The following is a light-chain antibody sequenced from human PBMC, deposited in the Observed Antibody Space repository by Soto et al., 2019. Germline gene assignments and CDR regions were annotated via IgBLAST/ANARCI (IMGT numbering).Light chain of an antibody. CDR2: EDN. CDR3: HSFDGANVV. Sequence: NFMLTQPHSVSESPGKTVTISCTGSSGSIASNYVQWFQQRPGSAPTTIFYEDNRRPSGVPDRFSASIDSSSNSASLTISGLKTEDEADYYCHSFDGANVVFGGGTKLTVL. J-gene: IGLJ2*01. V-gene: IGLV6-57*02. CDR1: SGSIASNY.